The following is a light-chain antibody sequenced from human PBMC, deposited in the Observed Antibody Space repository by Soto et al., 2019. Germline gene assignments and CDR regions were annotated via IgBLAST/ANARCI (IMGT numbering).Light chain of an antibody. CDR1: QGIGND. J-gene: IGKJ2*01. CDR3: QQYNSYLHT. V-gene: IGKV1-17*01. CDR2: AAS. Sequence: DIQMTQSPSSLSASVGDRVTITCRASQGIGNDLGWYQQKPGTAPKRLIYAASSLKSGVPSRFSGSGSGTEFTLTISTLQPEDFATYYCQQYNSYLHTFGQGTKLEIK.